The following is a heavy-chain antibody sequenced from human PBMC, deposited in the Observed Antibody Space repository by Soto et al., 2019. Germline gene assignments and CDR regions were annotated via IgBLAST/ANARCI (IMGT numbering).Heavy chain of an antibody. J-gene: IGHJ6*02. CDR1: GYTFTGYY. CDR2: INPNSGGT. CDR3: ARPYSSGWGYYGTDG. V-gene: IGHV1-2*02. Sequence: ASVKVSCKASGYTFTGYYMHWVRQAPGQGLEWMGWINPNSGGTNYAQKFQGRVTMTRDTSISTAYMELSRLRSDDTAVYYCARPYSSGWGYYGTDGWGQGTTGTASS. D-gene: IGHD6-19*01.